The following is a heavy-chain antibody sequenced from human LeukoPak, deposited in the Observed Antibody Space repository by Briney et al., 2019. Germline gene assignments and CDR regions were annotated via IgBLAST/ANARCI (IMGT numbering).Heavy chain of an antibody. J-gene: IGHJ4*02. Sequence: HPGGSLRLSCAASGFTFSNAWMSWVRQAPGKGLEWVSTIRSNGATAYNADSVKGRFTISRDNSKNTVYLQMNSLRVEDTAIYYCARGQEFDDGVFDSWGQGTLVTVSS. CDR2: IRSNGATA. D-gene: IGHD1-1*01. CDR1: GFTFSNAW. CDR3: ARGQEFDDGVFDS. V-gene: IGHV3-23*01.